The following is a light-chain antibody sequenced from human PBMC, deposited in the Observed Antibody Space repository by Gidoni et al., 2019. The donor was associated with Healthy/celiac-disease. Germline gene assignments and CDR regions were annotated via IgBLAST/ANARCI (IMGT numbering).Light chain of an antibody. CDR3: QQYGSSPRFT. Sequence: EIVLPQSPGTLSLSPGERATLSCRASQSVSSSYLAWYQQKPGQAPRLLIYGASSRATGIPDRFRGSGSGTDFTLTISRLEPEDFAVYYCQQYGSSPRFTFGPGTKVDIK. CDR2: GAS. J-gene: IGKJ3*01. CDR1: QSVSSSY. V-gene: IGKV3-20*01.